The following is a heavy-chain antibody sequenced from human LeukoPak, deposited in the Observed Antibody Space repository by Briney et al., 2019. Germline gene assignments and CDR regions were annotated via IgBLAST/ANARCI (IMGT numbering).Heavy chain of an antibody. CDR1: GGSISGYH. CDR2: IYYKGIT. D-gene: IGHD2-21*02. Sequence: SETLSLTCVVSGGSISGYHWSWIRQPPGKGLEWIGYIYYKGITNYNPSLKSRVTISLDTSKSQFSLKLGSVTAADTAVYYCARLVAVTGTVDWFDPWGQGTVVTVSS. CDR3: ARLVAVTGTVDWFDP. J-gene: IGHJ5*02. V-gene: IGHV4-59*08.